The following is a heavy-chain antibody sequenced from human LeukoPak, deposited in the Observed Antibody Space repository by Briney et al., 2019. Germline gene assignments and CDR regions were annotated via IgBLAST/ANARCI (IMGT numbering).Heavy chain of an antibody. Sequence: GRSLRLSCTAPGFTFCDYAMSWFRQAPGKRLWWGGFIRSKAYGGTTEYAASVKGRFTISRDDSKSIAYLQMNSLKTEDTAVYYCTRATLSSIAARPWFDYWGQGTLVTVSS. J-gene: IGHJ4*02. D-gene: IGHD6-6*01. CDR2: IRSKAYGGTT. CDR3: TRATLSSIAARPWFDY. CDR1: GFTFCDYA. V-gene: IGHV3-49*03.